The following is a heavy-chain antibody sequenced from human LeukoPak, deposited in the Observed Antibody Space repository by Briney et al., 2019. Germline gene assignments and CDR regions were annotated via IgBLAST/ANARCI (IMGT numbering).Heavy chain of an antibody. CDR2: VKGGGAGA. J-gene: IGHJ3*02. CDR3: AKASSSYGNDAFDI. V-gene: IGHV3-23*01. Sequence: GGSLRLSCAASEFTFGNFAMSWVRHAPEKGLEWVSTVKGGGAGAHYADSVKGRFTISRDNSRNTLYMEMNSLRAEDTAVYFCAKASSSYGNDAFDIWGQGTKVTVSS. D-gene: IGHD5-18*01. CDR1: EFTFGNFA.